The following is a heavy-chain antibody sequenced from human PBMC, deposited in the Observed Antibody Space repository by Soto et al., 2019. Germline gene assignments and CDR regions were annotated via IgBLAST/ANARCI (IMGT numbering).Heavy chain of an antibody. J-gene: IGHJ4*02. Sequence: PSETLSLTCAVYVGSFSGYYWSWIRQPPGKGLEWIGEINHSGSTNYNPSLKSRVTISVDTSKNQFSLKLSSVTAADTAVYYCARGPGTFDYWGQGTLVTVSS. CDR1: VGSFSGYY. CDR2: INHSGST. V-gene: IGHV4-34*01. CDR3: ARGPGTFDY.